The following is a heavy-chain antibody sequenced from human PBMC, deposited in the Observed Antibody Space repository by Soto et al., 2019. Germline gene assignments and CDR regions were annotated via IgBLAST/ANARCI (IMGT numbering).Heavy chain of an antibody. Sequence: ASVKVACKASGYTFTGYYMHWVRQAPGQGLEWMGWINPNSGGTNYAQKFQGWVTMTRDTSISTAYMELSSLRSEDTAVYYCARDDYYDSSGYLGGAFDIWGQGTMVTVSS. CDR2: INPNSGGT. CDR1: GYTFTGYY. CDR3: ARDDYYDSSGYLGGAFDI. J-gene: IGHJ3*02. V-gene: IGHV1-2*04. D-gene: IGHD3-22*01.